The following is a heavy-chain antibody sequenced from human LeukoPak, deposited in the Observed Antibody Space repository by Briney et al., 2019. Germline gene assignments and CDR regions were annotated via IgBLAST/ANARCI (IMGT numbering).Heavy chain of an antibody. D-gene: IGHD5-24*01. J-gene: IGHJ4*02. CDR2: IKSKTDGGTT. CDR1: GFTFSNAW. Sequence: GGSLRLSCAASGFTFSNAWMSRVRQAPGKGLEWVGRIKSKTDGGTTDYAAPVKGRFTISRDDSKNTLYLQMNSLKTEDTAVYYCTTARGWLQLYYWGQGTLVTVSS. CDR3: TTARGWLQLYY. V-gene: IGHV3-15*01.